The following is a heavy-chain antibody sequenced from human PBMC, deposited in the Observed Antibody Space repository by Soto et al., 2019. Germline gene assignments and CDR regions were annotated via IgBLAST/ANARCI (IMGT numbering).Heavy chain of an antibody. D-gene: IGHD2-2*01. CDR3: VKDGGYCSSSTCYSPRNHYFDS. J-gene: IGHJ4*02. CDR1: GFTFSDYW. V-gene: IGHV3-7*03. CDR2: IKFDGSEK. Sequence: GGSLRLSCEASGFTFSDYWMSWVRQAPGKGPEWVANIKFDGSEKQYVDSVRGRFTISRDNSRNSLFLQMNSLRAEDTAVYYCVKDGGYCSSSTCYSPRNHYFDSWGQGTLVTVSS.